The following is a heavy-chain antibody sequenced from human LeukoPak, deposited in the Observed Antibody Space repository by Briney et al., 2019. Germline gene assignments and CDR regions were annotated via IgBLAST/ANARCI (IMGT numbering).Heavy chain of an antibody. Sequence: GGSLRLSCAASGFTFSSYGMSWVRQAPGKGLEWVSAISGSGGSTYYADSVKGRFTISRDNSKNTLYLQMNSLRAEDTAVYYCAKDLVPAATYYYYYYYMDVWGKGTTVTISS. J-gene: IGHJ6*03. CDR1: GFTFSSYG. CDR2: ISGSGGST. CDR3: AKDLVPAATYYYYYYYMDV. V-gene: IGHV3-23*01. D-gene: IGHD2-2*01.